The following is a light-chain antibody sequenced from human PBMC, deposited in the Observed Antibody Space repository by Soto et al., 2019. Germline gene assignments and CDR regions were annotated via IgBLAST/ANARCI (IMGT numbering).Light chain of an antibody. Sequence: QSALTQPPSVSGAPGQRVTISCSGSSSSIGAGYDVHWYQQLPGPAPKLLIYGNINRPSGVPDRFSGYKSDTSASLAITGLRADDEADCYCQSYDSSLSGWVFGGGTKLTVL. CDR2: GNI. CDR1: SSSIGAGYD. J-gene: IGLJ3*02. V-gene: IGLV1-40*01. CDR3: QSYDSSLSGWV.